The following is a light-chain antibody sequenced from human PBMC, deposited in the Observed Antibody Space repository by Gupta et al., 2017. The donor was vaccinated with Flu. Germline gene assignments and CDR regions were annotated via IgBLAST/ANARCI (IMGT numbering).Light chain of an antibody. Sequence: ATRSVSPGERATLSCRASQSVTSKLAWYQHKPGQPPRLLIYGASTRATGIPARFSGSGSGTEFTLTINSLQSEDFAVYYCQQYNNWPPWTFGQGTKVEIK. V-gene: IGKV3-15*01. CDR1: QSVTSK. J-gene: IGKJ1*01. CDR2: GAS. CDR3: QQYNNWPPWT.